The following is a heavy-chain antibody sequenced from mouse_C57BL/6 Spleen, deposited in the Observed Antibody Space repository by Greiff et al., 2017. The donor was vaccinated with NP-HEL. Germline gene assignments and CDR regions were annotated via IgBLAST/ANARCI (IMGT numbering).Heavy chain of an antibody. D-gene: IGHD1-1*01. Sequence: EVKLVESEGGLVQPGSSMKLSCTASGFTFSDYYMAWVRQVPEKGLEWVANINYDGSSTYYLDSLKSRFIISRDNAKNIRYLQMSSLKSEDTATYYCAREDDYGRFAYWGQGTLVTVSA. V-gene: IGHV5-16*01. CDR2: INYDGSST. J-gene: IGHJ3*01. CDR3: AREDDYGRFAY. CDR1: GFTFSDYY.